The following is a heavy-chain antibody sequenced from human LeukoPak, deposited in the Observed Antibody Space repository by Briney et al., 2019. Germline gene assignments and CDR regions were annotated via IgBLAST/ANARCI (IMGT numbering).Heavy chain of an antibody. CDR1: GYIFTNNW. CDR2: SYPGDSDT. J-gene: IGHJ4*02. V-gene: IGHV5-51*01. Sequence: KRGESLKISCKGSGYIFTNNWIGWVRQMPGEGLEWMWISYPGDSDTRYSPSFEGQVTISVDESISTAYLQWSSLKASDTAMYYCARQTRDGSGSRGYSFDFWGQGTLVTVSS. CDR3: ARQTRDGSGSRGYSFDF. D-gene: IGHD3-10*01.